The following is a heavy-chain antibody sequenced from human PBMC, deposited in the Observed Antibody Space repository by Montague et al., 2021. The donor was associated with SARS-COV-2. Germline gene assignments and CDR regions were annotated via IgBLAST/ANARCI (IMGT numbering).Heavy chain of an antibody. CDR3: ARLRGGTPGEH. V-gene: IGHV4-39*07. CDR2: LYYRGAT. J-gene: IGHJ4*02. CDR1: GXSISDSNFH. Sequence: SETLSLTCTVSGXSISDSNFHWGWIRQPPGKGLEWIGTLYYRGATYYNXSLKSRVTTSMDTSKNQFSLKLTSAIAADTAVYYCARLRGGTPGEHWGQGALVTVSS. D-gene: IGHD2-21*01.